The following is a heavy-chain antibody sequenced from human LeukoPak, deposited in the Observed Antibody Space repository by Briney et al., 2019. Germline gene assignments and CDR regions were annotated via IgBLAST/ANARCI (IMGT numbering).Heavy chain of an antibody. CDR3: ARDWTGNWFDP. Sequence: PGGSLRLSCAASGFTFSSYAMSWVRQAPGKGLEWVSVIYSGGSTYYADSVKGRFTISRDNSKNTLYLQMNSLRAEDTAVYYCARDWTGNWFDPWGQGTLVTVSS. V-gene: IGHV3-66*01. J-gene: IGHJ5*02. CDR1: GFTFSSYA. CDR2: IYSGGST. D-gene: IGHD3/OR15-3a*01.